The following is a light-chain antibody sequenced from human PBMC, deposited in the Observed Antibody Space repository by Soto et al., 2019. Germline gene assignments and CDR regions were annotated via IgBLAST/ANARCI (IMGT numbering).Light chain of an antibody. V-gene: IGKV3-15*01. CDR3: QQYNNWPPYT. CDR2: GAS. Sequence: IVMTQSPATLSVSPGERATLSCRASQSVSSNLAWYQQQPGQAPRLLIYGASTRANGIPARFSGSGSGTEFTLTISSLQSEDFAVYYSQQYNNWPPYTFGQGTKLEIK. CDR1: QSVSSN. J-gene: IGKJ2*01.